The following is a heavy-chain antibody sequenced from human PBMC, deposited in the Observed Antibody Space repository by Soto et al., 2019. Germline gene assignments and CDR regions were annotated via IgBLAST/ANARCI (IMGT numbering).Heavy chain of an antibody. J-gene: IGHJ6*02. V-gene: IGHV1-58*02. CDR2: IVVGSGNT. CDR3: AGGPISPDRYGMDV. Sequence: QMQLVQSGPEVKKPGTSVKVSFKASGFTFTSSAMQWVRRARGQRLEWIGWIVVGSGNTNYAQKFQERVTITRDMSTSTAYMELSSLRSEDTAVYYCAGGPISPDRYGMDVWGQGTTVTVSS. CDR1: GFTFTSSA. D-gene: IGHD3-9*01.